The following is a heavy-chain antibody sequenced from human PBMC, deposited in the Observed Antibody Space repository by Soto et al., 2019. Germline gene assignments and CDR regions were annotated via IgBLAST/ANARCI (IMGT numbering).Heavy chain of an antibody. CDR1: GFTFGDYA. Sequence: PGGSLILSCTASGFTFGDYAMIWFRQAPGKGLEWVGFITSKRCGGTTEYAASVKGRFTISRNDSKSIAYLQMNSLKIDDTAVYHCSGVPRNNRGAPLDYWGQGTLVTVSS. D-gene: IGHD3-10*01. CDR2: ITSKRCGGTT. J-gene: IGHJ4*02. V-gene: IGHV3-49*03. CDR3: SGVPRNNRGAPLDY.